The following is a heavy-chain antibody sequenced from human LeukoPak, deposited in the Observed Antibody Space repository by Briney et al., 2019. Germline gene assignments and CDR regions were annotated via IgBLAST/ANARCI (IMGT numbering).Heavy chain of an antibody. D-gene: IGHD4-17*01. CDR3: AREPDYGVTGAFDI. Sequence: SETLSLTCTVPGGSISSGSYYWSWIRQPAGKGLEWIGRIYTGGSTNYNPSLKSQITISVDTSKNQFSLKLSSVTAADTAVYYCAREPDYGVTGAFDIWGQGTMVTVSS. V-gene: IGHV4-61*02. CDR1: GGSISSGSYY. J-gene: IGHJ3*02. CDR2: IYTGGST.